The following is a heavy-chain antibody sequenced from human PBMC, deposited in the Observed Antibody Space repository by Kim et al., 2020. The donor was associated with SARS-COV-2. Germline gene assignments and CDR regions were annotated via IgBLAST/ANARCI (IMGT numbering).Heavy chain of an antibody. CDR3: ARAGVEPYAFDI. V-gene: IGHV4-59*01. D-gene: IGHD7-27*01. CDR2: MYNSGST. Sequence: SETLSLTCTVSGGSISGYHCSWIRLPPGKALEWIGFMYNSGSTNYNPSLNSRVTISVDTSKNQFSLRLTSVTAADTALYYCARAGVEPYAFDIWGQGTMVTVSS. CDR1: GGSISGYH. J-gene: IGHJ3*02.